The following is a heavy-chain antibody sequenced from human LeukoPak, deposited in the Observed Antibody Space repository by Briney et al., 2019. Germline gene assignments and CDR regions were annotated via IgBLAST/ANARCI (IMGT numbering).Heavy chain of an antibody. CDR3: AKEVGFVVVPAANMDY. J-gene: IGHJ4*02. V-gene: IGHV3-30*02. CDR1: GFTFSSYG. D-gene: IGHD2-2*01. Sequence: TGGSLRLSCAASGFTFSSYGMHWVRQAPGKGLKWVAFIRYDGSNKYYADSVKGRFTISRDNSENTLYLQMNSLRAEDTAVYYCAKEVGFVVVPAANMDYWGQGTLVTVSS. CDR2: IRYDGSNK.